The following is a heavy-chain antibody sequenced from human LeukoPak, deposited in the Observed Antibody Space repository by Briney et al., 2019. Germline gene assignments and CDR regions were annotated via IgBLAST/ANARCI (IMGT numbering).Heavy chain of an antibody. J-gene: IGHJ3*02. V-gene: IGHV4-59*01. D-gene: IGHD6-6*01. CDR2: IYYSGST. CDR3: ARDRSSSSAFDI. CDR1: GGPINSYY. Sequence: PSETLSLTCTVSGGPINSYYWSWIRQPPGKGLEWIGYIYYSGSTNYNPSLKSRVTISVDTSKNQFSLKLSSVTAADTAVYYCARDRSSSSAFDIWGQGTMVTVSS.